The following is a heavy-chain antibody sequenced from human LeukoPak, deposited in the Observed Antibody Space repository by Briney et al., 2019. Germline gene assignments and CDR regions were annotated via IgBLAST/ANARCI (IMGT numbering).Heavy chain of an antibody. J-gene: IGHJ3*02. CDR3: ARGYSNYGYAFDI. D-gene: IGHD4-11*01. CDR1: GFTFSSYS. CDR2: ISSSSLYI. V-gene: IGHV3-21*01. Sequence: PGGSLRLSCAASGFTFSSYSMNWVRQAPGKGLEWVSSISSSSLYIYYADSVKGRFTISRDNAKNSLYLQMNSLRAEDTAVYYCARGYSNYGYAFDIWGQGTMVTVSS.